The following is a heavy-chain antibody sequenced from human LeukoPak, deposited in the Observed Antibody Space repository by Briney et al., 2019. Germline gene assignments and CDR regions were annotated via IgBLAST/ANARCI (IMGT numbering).Heavy chain of an antibody. Sequence: GGSLRLSCVVSGFSFSTYWMSWVRQAPGKGLEWVANIKEDGGDKYYVDSVKGRFTISRDNAKNSLYLQMNSLRAEDTAVYYCASGYGDFYYWGQGTLVTVSS. CDR1: GFSFSTYW. J-gene: IGHJ4*02. CDR3: ASGYGDFYY. D-gene: IGHD4-17*01. CDR2: IKEDGGDK. V-gene: IGHV3-7*01.